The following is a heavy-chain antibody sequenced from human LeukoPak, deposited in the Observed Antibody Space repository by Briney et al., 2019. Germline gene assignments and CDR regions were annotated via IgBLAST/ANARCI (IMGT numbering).Heavy chain of an antibody. CDR1: GFIFFAYT. Sequence: GGSLRLSCAASGFIFFAYTMNWVRQAPGKGLEWVSYISSSSRTYYADSVKGRFTISRDNSKNTLYLQMNSLRAEDTAVYYCAKETFDYVWGSYRYFDYWGQGTLVTASS. CDR3: AKETFDYVWGSYRYFDY. D-gene: IGHD3-16*02. V-gene: IGHV3-48*01. J-gene: IGHJ4*02. CDR2: ISSSSRT.